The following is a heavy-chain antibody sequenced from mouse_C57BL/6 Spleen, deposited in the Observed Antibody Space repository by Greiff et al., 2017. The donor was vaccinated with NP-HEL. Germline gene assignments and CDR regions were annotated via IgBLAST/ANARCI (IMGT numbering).Heavy chain of an antibody. V-gene: IGHV1-76*01. CDR1: GYTFTDYY. CDR3: ARGDLTGYFDY. CDR2: IYPGSGNT. D-gene: IGHD4-1*01. J-gene: IGHJ2*01. Sequence: VQLQQSGAELVRPGASVKLSCKASGYTFTDYYINWVKQRPGQGLEWIARIYPGSGNTYYNEKFKGKATLTAEKSSSTAYMQLSSLTSEDSAVYFCARGDLTGYFDYWGQGTTLTVSS.